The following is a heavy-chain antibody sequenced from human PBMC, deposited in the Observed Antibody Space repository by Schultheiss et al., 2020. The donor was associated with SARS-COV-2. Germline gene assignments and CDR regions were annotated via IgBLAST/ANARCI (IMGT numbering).Heavy chain of an antibody. D-gene: IGHD6-6*01. CDR2: ISGSGGST. CDR1: GFTFSSYA. Sequence: GGSLRLSCAAAGFTFSSYAMSWVRQAPGKGLEWVSAISGSGGSTYYADSVKGRFTISRDNSKNTLYLQMNSLRAEDTAVYYCAKGRSSSPSSAFDYWGQGTLVTVSS. J-gene: IGHJ4*02. CDR3: AKGRSSSPSSAFDY. V-gene: IGHV3-23*01.